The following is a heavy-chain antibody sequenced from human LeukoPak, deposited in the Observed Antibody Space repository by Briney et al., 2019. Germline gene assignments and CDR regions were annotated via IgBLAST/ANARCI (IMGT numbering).Heavy chain of an antibody. V-gene: IGHV3-15*07. Sequence: NPGGSLRLSCAASGFSLANVWLHWIRQAPGKGLEWVGRIKSKIEGGTTDYAAPVRGRFTISRDDSKNTLFLQMNSLRAEDTAVYYCAKGEWGSSTSCPDYWGQGTLVIVSS. CDR3: AKGEWGSSTSCPDY. CDR2: IKSKIEGGTT. CDR1: GFSLANVW. J-gene: IGHJ4*02. D-gene: IGHD2-2*01.